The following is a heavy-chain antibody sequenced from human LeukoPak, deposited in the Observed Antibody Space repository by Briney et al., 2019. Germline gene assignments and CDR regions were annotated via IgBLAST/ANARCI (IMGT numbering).Heavy chain of an antibody. CDR2: ISYDGSNK. D-gene: IGHD5-12*01. J-gene: IGHJ4*02. CDR3: ARRLRPSPYYFDY. Sequence: GGSLRLSCEASGFTFRTNWMSWVRQAPGKGLEWVAVISYDGSNKYYADSVKGRFTISRDNSKNTLYLQMNSLRAEDTAVYYCARRLRPSPYYFDYWGQGTLVTVSS. V-gene: IGHV3-30-3*01. CDR1: GFTFRTNW.